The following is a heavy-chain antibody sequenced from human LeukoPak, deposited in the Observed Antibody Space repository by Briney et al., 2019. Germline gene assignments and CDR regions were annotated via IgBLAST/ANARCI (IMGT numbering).Heavy chain of an antibody. J-gene: IGHJ4*02. Sequence: ASVKVSCKASGYTFTAYYMHWVRQAPGQGLEWMGGIIPIFGTANYAQKFQGRVTITADESTSTAYMELSSLRSEDTAVYYCARGTGEVGLGYWGQGTLVTVSS. V-gene: IGHV1-69*13. CDR2: IIPIFGTA. CDR3: ARGTGEVGLGY. D-gene: IGHD2-15*01. CDR1: GYTFTAYY.